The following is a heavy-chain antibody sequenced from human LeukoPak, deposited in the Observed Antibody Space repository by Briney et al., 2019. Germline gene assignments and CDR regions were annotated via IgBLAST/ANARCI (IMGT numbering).Heavy chain of an antibody. V-gene: IGHV4-34*01. CDR1: GGSFSGYY. Sequence: SETLSLTCAVYGGSFSGYYWSWIRQPPGKGLEWIGEINHSGSTNYNPSLKSRVTISVDTSKNQFSLKLSSVTAADTAVYYCARPRAVTTRGYWFDPWDQGTLVTVSS. D-gene: IGHD4-17*01. CDR2: INHSGST. CDR3: ARPRAVTTRGYWFDP. J-gene: IGHJ5*02.